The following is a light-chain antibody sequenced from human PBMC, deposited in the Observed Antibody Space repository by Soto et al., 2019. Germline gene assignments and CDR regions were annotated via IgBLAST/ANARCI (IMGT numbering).Light chain of an antibody. J-gene: IGKJ4*01. Sequence: DIQMTQSPSSLSASVGDRVTITCQASQDISNYLNWYQQKPGKAPKILVYDASVLEAGVPSRFIGGGSGTHFTLASSSLQAEDVAKYSCQQFDDLPLTFGGGTKVEIK. CDR2: DAS. CDR1: QDISNY. V-gene: IGKV1-33*01. CDR3: QQFDDLPLT.